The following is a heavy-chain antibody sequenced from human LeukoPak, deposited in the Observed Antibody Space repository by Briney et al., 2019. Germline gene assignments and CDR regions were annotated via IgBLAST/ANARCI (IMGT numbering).Heavy chain of an antibody. Sequence: GGSLRLSCAASGFTFSSYAMSWVRQAAGKGLEWVSAISGSGGSTYYADSVKGRFTISRDNSKNTLYLQMNSLRAEDTAVYYCAKGRMVRGVIGWFDPWGQGTLVTVSS. CDR3: AKGRMVRGVIGWFDP. D-gene: IGHD3-10*01. J-gene: IGHJ5*02. V-gene: IGHV3-23*01. CDR2: ISGSGGST. CDR1: GFTFSSYA.